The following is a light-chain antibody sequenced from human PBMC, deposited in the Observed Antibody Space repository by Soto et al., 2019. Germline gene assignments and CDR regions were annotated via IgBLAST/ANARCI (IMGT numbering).Light chain of an antibody. CDR2: KAS. J-gene: IGKJ1*01. CDR3: QQYSTYTPRT. V-gene: IGKV1-5*03. CDR1: QSISIL. Sequence: DIQMTQSPSTLSASVGDRATITFRSSQSISILLAWYQQKPGKAPKILIYKASSLESGVPSSFSGSGSGTEFTLTISSLQHDDFATDYCQQYSTYTPRTFGQGTKVDIK.